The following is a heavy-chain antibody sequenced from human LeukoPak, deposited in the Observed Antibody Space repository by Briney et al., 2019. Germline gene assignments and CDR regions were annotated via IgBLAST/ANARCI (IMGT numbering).Heavy chain of an antibody. Sequence: GGSLRLSCAASGFTFSSYAMHWVRQAPGKGLEWVAVISYDGSNKYYADSVKGRFTISRDNSKNTLYLQMNSLRAEDTAVYYCARSRSDAEYFDNWGQGALVTVSS. CDR2: ISYDGSNK. CDR3: ARSRSDAEYFDN. V-gene: IGHV3-30*04. CDR1: GFTFSSYA. D-gene: IGHD3-10*01. J-gene: IGHJ4*02.